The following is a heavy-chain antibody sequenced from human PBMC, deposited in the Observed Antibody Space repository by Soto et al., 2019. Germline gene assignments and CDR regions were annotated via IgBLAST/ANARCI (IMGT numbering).Heavy chain of an antibody. CDR2: IYPGDSDT. CDR3: ALLLWFGELFGQTIDI. J-gene: IGHJ3*02. V-gene: IGHV5-51*01. CDR1: GYSFTSYC. Sequence: GESLKISCKGSGYSFTSYCIGWVRQMPGKGLEWMGIIYPGDSDTRYSPSFQGQVTISADKSISTAYLQWSSLKASDTAMYYCALLLWFGELFGQTIDIRGQGTMVTVSS. D-gene: IGHD3-10*01.